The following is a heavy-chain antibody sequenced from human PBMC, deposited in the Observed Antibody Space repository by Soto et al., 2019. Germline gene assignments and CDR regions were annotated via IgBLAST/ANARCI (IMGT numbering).Heavy chain of an antibody. CDR3: TRGPPNWGFDY. J-gene: IGHJ4*02. CDR2: MSPKSGNT. CDR1: RYTFTNYD. Sequence: QVQLVQSGAEVKKPGASVKVSCKASRYTFTNYDINWVRQTTGQGLEWMGWMSPKSGNTGYAQQFQGRVTMTRDTSISTAYMELSSLKSEDTAVYFCTRGPPNWGFDYWGQGILVTVSS. D-gene: IGHD7-27*01. V-gene: IGHV1-8*01.